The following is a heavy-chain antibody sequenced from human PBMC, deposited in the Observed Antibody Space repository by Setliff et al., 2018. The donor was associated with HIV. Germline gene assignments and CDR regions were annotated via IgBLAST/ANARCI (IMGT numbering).Heavy chain of an antibody. D-gene: IGHD3-9*01. CDR2: INHSGRV. V-gene: IGHV4-34*01. CDR3: VRGQRGVVILTTYDALDV. J-gene: IGHJ3*01. Sequence: PSETLSLTCAVYGGSFSGYYWTWIRQSPGRGLEWIGDINHSGRVNDNPSLKSRVTISADTSKNQFSLKLKSVTAADTAVYYCVRGQRGVVILTTYDALDVWAQGTLVT. CDR1: GGSFSGYY.